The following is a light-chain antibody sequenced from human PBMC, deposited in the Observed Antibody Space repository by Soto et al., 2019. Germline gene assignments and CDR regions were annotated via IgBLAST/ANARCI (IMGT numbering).Light chain of an antibody. V-gene: IGKV3-20*01. CDR1: QIVTGDY. CDR3: QQYGRSPLT. CDR2: GAS. Sequence: EGVLPQTPSTLSLSRGEGSTLSCRASQIVTGDYLAWYQQKPGQAPRLLMYGASSRATGIPDRFSGSGSGTDFTRTSCRLEAEHFAVYHGQQYGRSPLTIGGGTKVDIK. J-gene: IGKJ4*01.